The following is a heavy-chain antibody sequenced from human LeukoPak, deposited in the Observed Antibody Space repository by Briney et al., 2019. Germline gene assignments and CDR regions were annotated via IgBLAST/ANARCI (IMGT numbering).Heavy chain of an antibody. CDR2: INHSGST. D-gene: IGHD6-25*01. Sequence: SETLPLTCAVYGGSFSGYYWSWIRQPPGKGLEWIGEINHSGSTNYNPSLKSRVTISVDTSKNQFSLKLSSVTAADTAVYYCARGFLSSEGWFDPWGQGTLVTVSS. V-gene: IGHV4-34*01. CDR1: GGSFSGYY. CDR3: ARGFLSSEGWFDP. J-gene: IGHJ5*02.